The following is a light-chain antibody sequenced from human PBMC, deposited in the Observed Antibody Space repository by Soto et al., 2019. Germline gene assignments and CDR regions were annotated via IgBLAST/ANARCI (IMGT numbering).Light chain of an antibody. Sequence: EIVATQSPGTLSLSPGESATLSCRASQSVSSNYLAWYQQKPGQAPRLLIFGASSRATGIPDRFSGSGSGTDFTLTISRLEPEDFAVYYCQQYGSSPWTFGQGTKVEIK. J-gene: IGKJ1*01. V-gene: IGKV3-20*01. CDR2: GAS. CDR3: QQYGSSPWT. CDR1: QSVSSNY.